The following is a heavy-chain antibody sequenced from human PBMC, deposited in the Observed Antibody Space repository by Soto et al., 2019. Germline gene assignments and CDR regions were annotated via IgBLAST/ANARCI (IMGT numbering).Heavy chain of an antibody. CDR2: ISYDGSNK. V-gene: IGHV3-30*18. D-gene: IGHD4-17*01. J-gene: IGHJ3*02. CDR3: AKPDYGDYVNAFDI. CDR1: GFTFSSYG. Sequence: QVQLVESGGGVVQPGRSLRLSCAASGFTFSSYGMHWVRQAPGKGLEWVAVISYDGSNKYYADSVKGRFTISRDNSKNSLYLQMNSLRAEDTAVYYCAKPDYGDYVNAFDIWGQGTMVTVSS.